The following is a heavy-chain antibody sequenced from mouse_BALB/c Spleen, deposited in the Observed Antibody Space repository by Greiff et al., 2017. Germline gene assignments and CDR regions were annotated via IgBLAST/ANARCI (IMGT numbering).Heavy chain of an antibody. V-gene: IGHV14-1*02. CDR3: ARGKPFAY. CDR2: IDPENGNT. Sequence: DVKLVESGAELVRPGALVKLSCKASGFNIKDYYMHWVKQRPEQGLEWIGWIDPENGNTIYDPKFQGKASITADTSSNTAYLQLSSLTSEDTAVYYCARGKPFAYWGQGTLVTVSA. CDR1: GFNIKDYY. J-gene: IGHJ3*01.